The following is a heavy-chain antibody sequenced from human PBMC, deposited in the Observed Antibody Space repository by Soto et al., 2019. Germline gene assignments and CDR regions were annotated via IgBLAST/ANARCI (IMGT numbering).Heavy chain of an antibody. CDR1: GYTFTSYG. Sequence: ASVKVSCKASGYTFTSYGISWVRQAPGQGLEWMGWISAYNGNTNYAQKLQGRVTMTTDTSTSTAYMELRSLRSDDTAVYYCAGDRAVAGTGGYYYYGMDVWGQGTTVTVSS. J-gene: IGHJ6*02. CDR2: ISAYNGNT. V-gene: IGHV1-18*01. D-gene: IGHD6-19*01. CDR3: AGDRAVAGTGGYYYYGMDV.